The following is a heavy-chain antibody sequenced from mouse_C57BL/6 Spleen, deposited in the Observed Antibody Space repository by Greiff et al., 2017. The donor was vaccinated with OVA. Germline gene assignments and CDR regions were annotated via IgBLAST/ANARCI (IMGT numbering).Heavy chain of an antibody. Sequence: EVKVVESGGGLVKPGGSLKLSCAASGFTFSDYGMHWVRQAPEQGLEWVAYISSGSSTIYYADTVKGRFTISRDNAKNTLFLQMTSLRSEDTAMYYCARPRYGSSYDAMDYWGQGTSVTVSS. CDR1: GFTFSDYG. CDR2: ISSGSSTI. J-gene: IGHJ4*01. CDR3: ARPRYGSSYDAMDY. V-gene: IGHV5-17*01. D-gene: IGHD1-1*01.